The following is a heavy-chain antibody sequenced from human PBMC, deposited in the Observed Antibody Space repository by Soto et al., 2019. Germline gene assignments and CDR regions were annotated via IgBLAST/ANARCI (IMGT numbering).Heavy chain of an antibody. V-gene: IGHV1-69*04. J-gene: IGHJ3*02. Sequence: SVKVSCKASGGTFSSYTISWVRQAPGQGLEWMGRIIPILGIANYAQKFQGRVTITADKSTSTAYMELSSLRSEDTAVYYCARDGVPGHDAFDIWGQGTMVTVAS. CDR2: IIPILGIA. CDR3: ARDGVPGHDAFDI. CDR1: GGTFSSYT. D-gene: IGHD3-3*01.